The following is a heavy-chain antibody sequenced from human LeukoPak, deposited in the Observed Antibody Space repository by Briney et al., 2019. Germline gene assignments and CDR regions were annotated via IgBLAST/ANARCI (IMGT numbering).Heavy chain of an antibody. CDR2: IIPIFGIA. V-gene: IGHV1-69*04. CDR3: AIFDGMDV. J-gene: IGHJ6*02. Sequence: SVKVSCKASGGTFSSYAISWERQAPGQGLEWMGRIIPIFGIANYAQKFQGRVTITADKSTSTAYMELSSLRSEDTAVYYCAIFDGMDVWGQGTTVTVSS. CDR1: GGTFSSYA.